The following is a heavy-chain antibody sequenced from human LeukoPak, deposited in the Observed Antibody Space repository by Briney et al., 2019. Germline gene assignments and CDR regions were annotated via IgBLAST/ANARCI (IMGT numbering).Heavy chain of an antibody. J-gene: IGHJ4*02. CDR3: AKGSQSHYGDLDY. CDR2: ISYDGSNK. Sequence: GRSLRLSCAASGFTFSSYGMHWVRQAPGKGLEWVAVISYDGSNKYYADSVKGRFTISRDNSKNTLYLQMNSLRAEDTAVYYCAKGSQSHYGDLDYWGQGTLVTGSS. V-gene: IGHV3-30*18. CDR1: GFTFSSYG. D-gene: IGHD4-17*01.